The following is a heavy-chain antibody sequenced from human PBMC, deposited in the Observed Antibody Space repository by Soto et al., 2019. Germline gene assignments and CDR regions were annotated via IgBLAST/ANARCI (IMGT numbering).Heavy chain of an antibody. V-gene: IGHV3-33*01. CDR3: ARWGIAAGDY. CDR2: IWYDGSNK. D-gene: IGHD6-13*01. CDR1: GFTFSSYG. Sequence: QVQLVESGGGVVQPGRSLRLSCAASGFTFSSYGMHWVRQAPGKGLEWVAVIWYDGSNKYYADSVKGRFTISRDNSKNTLYQQMNSLRAEDTAVYYCARWGIAAGDYWGQGTLVTVSS. J-gene: IGHJ4*02.